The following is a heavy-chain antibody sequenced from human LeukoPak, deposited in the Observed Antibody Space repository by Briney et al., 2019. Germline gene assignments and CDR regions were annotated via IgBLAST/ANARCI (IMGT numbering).Heavy chain of an antibody. Sequence: SETLSLTCAVSGYSISNGYYWGWIRQPPGKGLEWIGSISYSGSTYYNPSLKSRVTISVDTSKNHFSLKLSSVTAADTAVYYCATDSNRGIMEWFQYWGQGSLVTVSS. J-gene: IGHJ1*01. D-gene: IGHD3-16*01. CDR2: ISYSGST. CDR1: GYSISNGYY. V-gene: IGHV4-38-2*01. CDR3: ATDSNRGIMEWFQY.